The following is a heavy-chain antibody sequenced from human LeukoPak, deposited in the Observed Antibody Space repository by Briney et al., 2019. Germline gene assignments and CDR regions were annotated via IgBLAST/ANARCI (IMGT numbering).Heavy chain of an antibody. CDR2: IKRDEIHK. J-gene: IGHJ3*02. D-gene: IGHD1-26*01. Sequence: GGSLRLSCVGSGFTFRNHWVNWVPQSPRKGLEWVANIKRDEIHKYYVDSARGRFTVSRDNAKNSAFLQMNSLRAEDTAIYYCARISAQTFDIWGQGTLVSVSS. V-gene: IGHV3-7*01. CDR3: ARISAQTFDI. CDR1: GFTFRNHW.